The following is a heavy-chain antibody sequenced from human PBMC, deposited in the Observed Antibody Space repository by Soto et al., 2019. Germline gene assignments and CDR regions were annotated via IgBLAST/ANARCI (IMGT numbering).Heavy chain of an antibody. V-gene: IGHV1-3*01. D-gene: IGHD2-15*01. Sequence: ASVKVSCKASGYTFTSYAMHWVRQAPGQRLEWMGWINAGNGNTKYSQKFQGGVTITRDTSASTAYMELSSLRSEDTAVYYCARDLGYALPDYWGQGTLVTVSS. CDR2: INAGNGNT. CDR1: GYTFTSYA. CDR3: ARDLGYALPDY. J-gene: IGHJ4*02.